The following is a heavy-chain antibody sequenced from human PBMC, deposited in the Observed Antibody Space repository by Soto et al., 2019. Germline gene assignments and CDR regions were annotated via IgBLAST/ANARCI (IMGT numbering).Heavy chain of an antibody. J-gene: IGHJ6*02. CDR2: FDPEDGET. CDR1: GYTLTELS. V-gene: IGHV1-24*01. D-gene: IGHD2-15*01. CDR3: ATGIVVVAAYYYYYGMDV. Sequence: QVQLVQSGAEVKKPGASVKVSCKVSGYTLTELSMHWVRQAPGKGLEWMGGFDPEDGETIYAQKFQGRVTMTEDTSTDTAYMELSSLRSEDTAVYYCATGIVVVAAYYYYYGMDVWGQGTPVTVSS.